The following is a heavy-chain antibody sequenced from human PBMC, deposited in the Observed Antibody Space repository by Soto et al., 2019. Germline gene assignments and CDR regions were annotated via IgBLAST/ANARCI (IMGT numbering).Heavy chain of an antibody. CDR2: ISGYNGNT. CDR3: ARDEVPAANWLDR. V-gene: IGHV1-18*01. D-gene: IGHD2-2*01. Sequence: GASVKVSCKASGYIFINYGITWVRQAPGQGLEWMGWISGYNGNTKYADKLQGRVTMTTDTSTTTAYMELRSLRSDDTAVYYCARDEVPAANWLDRWGQGTLGTAPQ. CDR1: GYIFINYG. J-gene: IGHJ5*02.